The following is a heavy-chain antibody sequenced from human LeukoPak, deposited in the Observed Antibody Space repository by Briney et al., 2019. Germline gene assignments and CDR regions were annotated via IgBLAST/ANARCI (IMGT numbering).Heavy chain of an antibody. CDR3: ARSIAAGGYYFDY. V-gene: IGHV1-69*05. D-gene: IGHD6-6*01. CDR1: GGTFSSYA. Sequence: SVKVSCKASGGTFSSYAISWVRQAPGQGLEWMGGIIPIFGTANYAQKFQGRVTITTDESTSTAYMELSSLRSGDTAVYYCARSIAAGGYYFDYWGQGTLVTVSS. J-gene: IGHJ4*02. CDR2: IIPIFGTA.